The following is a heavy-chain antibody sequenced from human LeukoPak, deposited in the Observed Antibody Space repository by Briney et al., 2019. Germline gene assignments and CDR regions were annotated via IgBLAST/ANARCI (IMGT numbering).Heavy chain of an antibody. Sequence: PSETLSLTCTVSGDSISRSYWAWIRQPPGKGLEWIGFIYNSGNTYYNPSLKSRVSISVDTSKSLFSLKLPSVTTADTAVYYCARGRGSNYALYYFDYWGQGTLVTVSS. D-gene: IGHD2-2*01. CDR3: ARGRGSNYALYYFDY. CDR1: GDSISRSY. J-gene: IGHJ4*02. CDR2: IYNSGNT. V-gene: IGHV4-59*01.